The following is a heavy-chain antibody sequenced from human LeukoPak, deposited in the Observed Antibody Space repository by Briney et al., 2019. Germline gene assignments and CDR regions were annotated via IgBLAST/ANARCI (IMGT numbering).Heavy chain of an antibody. J-gene: IGHJ4*02. D-gene: IGHD2-2*01. V-gene: IGHV1-2*02. CDR3: ARDLGEHCSSISCPIDY. CDR2: INPNTGGT. CDR1: GYTFTDYY. Sequence: ASVKVSCKTTGYTFTDYYMHWVRQAPGQGLEWMGWINPNTGGTNYAQKFQGRVTMTRDTSISTAFMELSSLKSDDTALYYCARDLGEHCSSISCPIDYWGQGTLVTVSS.